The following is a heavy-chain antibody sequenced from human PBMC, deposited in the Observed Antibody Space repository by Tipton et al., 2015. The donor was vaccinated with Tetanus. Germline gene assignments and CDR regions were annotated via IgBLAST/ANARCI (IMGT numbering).Heavy chain of an antibody. D-gene: IGHD6-25*01. CDR1: GFIFGSYG. V-gene: IGHV3-23*01. CDR3: AKSASGCSSCYRDGFDI. CDR2: ITGGEGNT. J-gene: IGHJ3*02. Sequence: SLRLSCAASGFIFGSYGMSWVRQAPGRGLEWASTITGGEGNTHYADSVKGRFTISRDNSRNTLSLQMSNLRADDTAVYYCAKSASGCSSCYRDGFDIWGHGTMVTVSS.